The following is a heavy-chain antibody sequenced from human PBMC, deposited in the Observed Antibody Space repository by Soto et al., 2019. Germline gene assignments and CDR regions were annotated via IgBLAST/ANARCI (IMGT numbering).Heavy chain of an antibody. J-gene: IGHJ5*02. V-gene: IGHV3-74*01. CDR1: GFTLRSYW. CDR2: IDTDGSRT. Sequence: EVQLVESGGGLVQPGGSLRLSCAASGFTLRSYWMHWVRQAPGKGPMWVSRIDTDGSRTTYADSVKGRFTISRDNAKNMMYLQMNSLRAEETAVYYCVRDRPHNWFDPWGQGTLVTVSS. D-gene: IGHD6-6*01. CDR3: VRDRPHNWFDP.